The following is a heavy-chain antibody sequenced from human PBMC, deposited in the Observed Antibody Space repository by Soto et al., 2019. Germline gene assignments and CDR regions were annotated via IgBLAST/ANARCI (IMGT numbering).Heavy chain of an antibody. V-gene: IGHV4-31*03. CDR1: GGSISSGGYY. CDR3: ARSYSNYVDY. CDR2: IYYSGST. Sequence: SETLSLTCTVSGGSISSGGYYWSWIRQHPGKGLEWIGYIYYSGSTYYNPSLKSRVTISVDTSKNQFSLKLSSVTAADTAVYYCARSYSNYVDYWGQGTLVTVSS. J-gene: IGHJ4*02. D-gene: IGHD4-4*01.